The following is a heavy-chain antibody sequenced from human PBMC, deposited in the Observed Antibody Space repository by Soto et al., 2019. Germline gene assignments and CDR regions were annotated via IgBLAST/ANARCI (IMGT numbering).Heavy chain of an antibody. V-gene: IGHV3-7*03. J-gene: IGHJ4*02. Sequence: VGSLRLSCAASGFTFSSYWMSWVRQAPGKGLEWVANIKQDGSEKYYVDSVKGRFTISRDNAKNSLYLQMNSLRAEDTAVYYCARVGSNYYDFWSGYYDVRYYFDYWGQGTLVTVSS. CDR2: IKQDGSEK. CDR1: GFTFSSYW. CDR3: ARVGSNYYDFWSGYYDVRYYFDY. D-gene: IGHD3-3*01.